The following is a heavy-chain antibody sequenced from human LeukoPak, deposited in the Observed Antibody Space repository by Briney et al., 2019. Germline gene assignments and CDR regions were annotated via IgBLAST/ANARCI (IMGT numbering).Heavy chain of an antibody. CDR3: ARVFYYDSSGYWYNWFDP. Sequence: GASVKVSCKASGYTFTSYGISWVRQAPGQGLEWMGWISAYNGNTNYAQKLQGRVTMTTDTSTSTAYMELRSLRSDDTAVYYCARVFYYDSSGYWYNWFDPWGQGTLVTVSS. CDR2: ISAYNGNT. D-gene: IGHD3-22*01. J-gene: IGHJ5*02. V-gene: IGHV1-18*01. CDR1: GYTFTSYG.